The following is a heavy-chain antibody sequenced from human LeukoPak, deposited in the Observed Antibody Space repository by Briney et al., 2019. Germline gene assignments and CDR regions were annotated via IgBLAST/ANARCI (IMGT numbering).Heavy chain of an antibody. CDR1: GFTVSSYE. Sequence: GGSLRLSCAASGFTVSSYEMNWVRQAPGKGLEWVSYISSSGSSIYDGDSVKGRFTISRDNAKNSLYLQMNSLRAEDTAVYYCARARFTMVRGALYFDYWGQGTLVTVSS. CDR2: ISSSGSSI. CDR3: ARARFTMVRGALYFDY. V-gene: IGHV3-48*03. D-gene: IGHD3-10*01. J-gene: IGHJ4*02.